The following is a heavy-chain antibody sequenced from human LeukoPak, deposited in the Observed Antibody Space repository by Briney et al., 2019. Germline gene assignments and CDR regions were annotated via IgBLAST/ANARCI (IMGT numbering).Heavy chain of an antibody. CDR2: ISSSSSYI. J-gene: IGHJ4*02. Sequence: GGSLRLSCAASGFTFSSYNMNWVRQAPGKGLEWGSSISSSSSYIYYADSVKGRFTISRDNAKNSLYLQMISLRAEDTAVYYCARDLSVGAKPDLGFDYWGQGTLVTVSS. CDR1: GFTFSSYN. V-gene: IGHV3-21*01. CDR3: ARDLSVGAKPDLGFDY. D-gene: IGHD1-26*01.